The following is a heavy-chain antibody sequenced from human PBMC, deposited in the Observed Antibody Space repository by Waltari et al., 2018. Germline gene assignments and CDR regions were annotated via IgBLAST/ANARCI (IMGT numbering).Heavy chain of an antibody. Sequence: QVQLVQSGAEVTKPGASVKVYCQASAYTFTGYYMHWVRQPPGQGLEWMGWSNPNSGGTIYAQNFQGRVTMTRDTSISTAYMELSRLRSDDTALYYCATGIVVVPAANRGYAFDIWGQGTMVTVSS. V-gene: IGHV1-2*02. CDR2: SNPNSGGT. CDR1: AYTFTGYY. J-gene: IGHJ3*02. CDR3: ATGIVVVPAANRGYAFDI. D-gene: IGHD2-2*01.